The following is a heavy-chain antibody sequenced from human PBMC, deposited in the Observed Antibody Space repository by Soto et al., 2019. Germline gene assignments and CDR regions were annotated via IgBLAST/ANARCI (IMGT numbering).Heavy chain of an antibody. CDR3: ARAGYYDTYAFDI. CDR2: IIPILGIA. CDR1: GGTFSSYT. J-gene: IGHJ3*02. V-gene: IGHV1-69*02. Sequence: SVKVSCKASGGTFSSYTISWVRQAPGQGLEWMGRIIPILGIANYAQKFQGRVTITADKSTSTAYMELSSLRSEDTAVYYCARAGYYDTYAFDIWGQGTMVTVSS. D-gene: IGHD3-22*01.